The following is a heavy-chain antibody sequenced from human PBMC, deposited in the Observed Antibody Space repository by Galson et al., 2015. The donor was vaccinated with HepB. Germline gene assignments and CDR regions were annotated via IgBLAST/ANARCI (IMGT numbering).Heavy chain of an antibody. CDR2: ISGSGGST. CDR3: AKVGDSALYCGGDCYEDFDY. Sequence: SLRLSCAASGFTFSSYAMSWVRQAPGKGLEWVSAISGSGGSTYYADSVKGRFTISRDNSKNTLYLQMNSLRAEDTAVYYCAKVGDSALYCGGDCYEDFDYWGQGTLVTVSS. D-gene: IGHD2-21*02. CDR1: GFTFSSYA. V-gene: IGHV3-23*01. J-gene: IGHJ4*02.